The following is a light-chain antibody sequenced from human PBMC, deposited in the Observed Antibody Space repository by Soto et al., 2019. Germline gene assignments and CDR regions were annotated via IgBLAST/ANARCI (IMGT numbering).Light chain of an antibody. CDR3: CSYANGNTLL. CDR2: EVT. CDR1: SSDVGSYDL. V-gene: IGLV2-23*02. Sequence: QSVLTQPASVSGSPGQSITISCTGTSSDVGSYDLVSWYQHHPGTAPKLILYEVTKRPSGVSTRFSGSKSGNTASLTISGLQTEDDCPYYCCSYANGNTLLFGGGTQLAVL. J-gene: IGLJ2*01.